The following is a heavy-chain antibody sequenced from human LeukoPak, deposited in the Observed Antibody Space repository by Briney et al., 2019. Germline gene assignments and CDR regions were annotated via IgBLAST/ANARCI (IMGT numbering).Heavy chain of an antibody. CDR3: ARECGYSSSWYSAAWFDP. V-gene: IGHV4-4*09. CDR1: GGSISSYY. J-gene: IGHJ5*02. CDR2: IYTSGST. Sequence: SETLSLTCTVSGGSISSYYWSWIRQPPGKGLEWIGYIYTSGSTNYNPSLKSRVTISVDTSKNQFSLKLSSVTAADTAVYYCARECGYSSSWYSAAWFDPWGQGTLVTVSS. D-gene: IGHD6-13*01.